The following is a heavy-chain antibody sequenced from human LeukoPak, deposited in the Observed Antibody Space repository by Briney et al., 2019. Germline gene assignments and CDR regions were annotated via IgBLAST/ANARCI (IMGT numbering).Heavy chain of an antibody. Sequence: GGSLRLSCAASGLTFSGYAMSWVRQAPGKGLEWVSAISGSGGSTYYADSVKGRFTISRDNSKNTLYLQMNNLRAEDTAVYYCATTVTTSENYFDYWGQRTLVTVSS. CDR3: ATTVTTSENYFDY. V-gene: IGHV3-23*01. J-gene: IGHJ4*02. D-gene: IGHD4-17*01. CDR1: GLTFSGYA. CDR2: ISGSGGST.